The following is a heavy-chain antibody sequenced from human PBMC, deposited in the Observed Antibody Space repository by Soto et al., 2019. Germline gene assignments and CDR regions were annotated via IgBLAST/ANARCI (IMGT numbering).Heavy chain of an antibody. V-gene: IGHV2-5*02. Sequence: QITLKESGPTLVKPTQTLTLTCIFSGLSLKTSGVGVGWIRQPPGKALEWLALIYWDDDKRYSPSLKSRLTISHDASKKQVGLKMSSVGAVDSATYYGAHCDYYGSWYFECCCQGSLNTVST. CDR2: IYWDDDK. CDR3: AHCDYYGSWYFEC. CDR1: GLSLKTSGVG. D-gene: IGHD3-10*01. J-gene: IGHJ4*02.